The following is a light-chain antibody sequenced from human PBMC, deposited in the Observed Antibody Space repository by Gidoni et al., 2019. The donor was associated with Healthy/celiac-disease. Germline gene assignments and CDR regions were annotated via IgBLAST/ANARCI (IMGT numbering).Light chain of an antibody. CDR2: DAS. CDR1: QDISNY. Sequence: DIQMTQYPSSMSASVGDRVTITCQASQDISNYLNWHQQKPGKAPKLLIYDASNLETGVPSRFSGSGSGTDFTFTISSLQPEDIATYYWQQYDNLPLTFGGXTKVEIK. J-gene: IGKJ4*01. CDR3: QQYDNLPLT. V-gene: IGKV1-33*01.